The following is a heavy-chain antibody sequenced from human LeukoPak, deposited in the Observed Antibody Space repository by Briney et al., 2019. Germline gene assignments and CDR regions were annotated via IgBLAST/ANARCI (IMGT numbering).Heavy chain of an antibody. CDR3: AKGVDYYDSSGYHTFDY. J-gene: IGHJ4*02. CDR1: GFTFSSYA. D-gene: IGHD3-22*01. CDR2: ISGSGGST. V-gene: IGHV3-23*01. Sequence: PGGSLRLSCAASGFTFSSYAMSWVRQAPGKGLEWVSAISGSGGSTYYADSVKGRFTISRDNSKNTLYLQMNSLRAEDTAVYYCAKGVDYYDSSGYHTFDYWGQGTLVTVSS.